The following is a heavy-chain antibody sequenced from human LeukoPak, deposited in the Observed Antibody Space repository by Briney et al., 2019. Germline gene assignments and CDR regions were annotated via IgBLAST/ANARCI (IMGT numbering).Heavy chain of an antibody. D-gene: IGHD4-17*01. CDR3: ATSTTEGAFDI. J-gene: IGHJ3*02. V-gene: IGHV3-48*03. CDR2: ITSSGGTT. Sequence: GGSLRLSCAASGFTFISYDMNWVRQAPGRGLEWVSYITSSGGTTYYTDSVKGRFTISRDNAKNSLYLQMNSLRAEDTAVYYCATSTTEGAFDIWGQGTMVTVSS. CDR1: GFTFISYD.